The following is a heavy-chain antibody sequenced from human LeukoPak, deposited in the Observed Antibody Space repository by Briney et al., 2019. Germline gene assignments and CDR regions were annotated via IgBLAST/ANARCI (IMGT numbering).Heavy chain of an antibody. CDR2: ISGSGDST. CDR3: AKSGFDP. Sequence: GGPLRLSCAASGFTFSSYAMNWVRQAPGKGLEWVSVISGSGDSTYYADSVKGRFTISRDNSQNTLYLQMNSLRAEDTAVYYCAKSGFDPWGQGTLVTVSS. V-gene: IGHV3-23*01. J-gene: IGHJ5*02. CDR1: GFTFSSYA.